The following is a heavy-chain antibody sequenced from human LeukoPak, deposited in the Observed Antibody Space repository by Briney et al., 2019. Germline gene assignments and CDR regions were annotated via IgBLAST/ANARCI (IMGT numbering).Heavy chain of an antibody. CDR2: MNQEGSEK. V-gene: IGHV3-7*01. D-gene: IGHD1-26*01. Sequence: PGGSLRVSCAASGFTFSSYWMSWVRQAPGKGLEGVANMNQEGSEKKYVDSVKGRFTISRDNAKNSTNLQMSSLRVEDTGVYYCARMHRGSYYFDFWGQGTPVTVSS. J-gene: IGHJ4*02. CDR1: GFTFSSYW. CDR3: ARMHRGSYYFDF.